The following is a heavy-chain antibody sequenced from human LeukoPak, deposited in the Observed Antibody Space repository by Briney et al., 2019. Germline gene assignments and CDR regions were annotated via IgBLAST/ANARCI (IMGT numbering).Heavy chain of an antibody. Sequence: GGSLRLSCAASGFTFSSYSMNWVRQAPGKGLEWVSSISSSSSYIYYADSVKGRLTISRDNAKNSLDLQMNSLRAEDTAVYYCATYDSSGYYQDYWGQGTLVTVSS. J-gene: IGHJ4*02. V-gene: IGHV3-21*04. CDR2: ISSSSSYI. CDR1: GFTFSSYS. D-gene: IGHD3-22*01. CDR3: ATYDSSGYYQDY.